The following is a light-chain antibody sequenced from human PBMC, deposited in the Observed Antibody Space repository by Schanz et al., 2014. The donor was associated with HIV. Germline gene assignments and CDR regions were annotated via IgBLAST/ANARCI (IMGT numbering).Light chain of an antibody. V-gene: IGKV3-20*01. CDR3: QRYGSSPT. J-gene: IGKJ4*01. CDR1: QSVGTN. CDR2: DAS. Sequence: EIVLTQSPDNLSVSPGERATLSCRASQSVGTNLAWYQQKPGQSPRLLIYDASTRATGIPDRFSGSGSGTDFTLTISRLEPEDFAVYYCQRYGSSPTFGGGTKVEIK.